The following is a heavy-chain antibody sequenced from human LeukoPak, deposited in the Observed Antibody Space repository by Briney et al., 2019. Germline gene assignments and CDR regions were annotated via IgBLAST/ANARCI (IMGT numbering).Heavy chain of an antibody. D-gene: IGHD1-26*01. CDR1: GVSITNSSW. CDR2: IYHSGST. CDR3: ARDPIGSV. Sequence: SGTLSLTCVVSGVSITNSSWWNWVRQPPGKGLEWIGEIYHSGSTYYNPSLKSRVTISVDKSKNQFSLNLSSVTAADTAVYYCARDPIGSVWGQGTMVTVSS. V-gene: IGHV4-4*02. J-gene: IGHJ3*01.